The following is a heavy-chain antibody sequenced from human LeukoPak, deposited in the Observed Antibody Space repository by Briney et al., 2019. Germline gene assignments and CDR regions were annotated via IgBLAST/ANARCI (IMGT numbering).Heavy chain of an antibody. J-gene: IGHJ4*02. CDR1: GFTFSSYA. CDR3: ARDGELLWFGELLYD. CDR2: ISGSGGST. D-gene: IGHD3-10*01. V-gene: IGHV3-23*01. Sequence: GASLRLSCAASGFTFSSYAMSWVRQAPGKGLEWVSAISGSGGSTYYADSVKGRFTISRDNSKNTLYLQMNSLRAEDTAVYYCARDGELLWFGELLYDWGQGTLVTVSS.